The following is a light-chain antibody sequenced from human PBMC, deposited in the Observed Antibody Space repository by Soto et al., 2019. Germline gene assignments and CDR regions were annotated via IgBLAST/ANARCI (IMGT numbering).Light chain of an antibody. Sequence: GLSQSPATLSLSPGERATLSCRASQSVSSYLAWYQQKPGQAPRLLIYDASNRATGIPARFSGSGSGTDFTLTISSLEPEDFAVYYCQQGSNWPPGLTFGGGAMVDIK. J-gene: IGKJ4*01. CDR2: DAS. CDR3: QQGSNWPPGLT. CDR1: QSVSSY. V-gene: IGKV3-11*01.